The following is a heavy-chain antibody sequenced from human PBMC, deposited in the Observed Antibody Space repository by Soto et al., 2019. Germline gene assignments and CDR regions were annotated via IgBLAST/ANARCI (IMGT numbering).Heavy chain of an antibody. V-gene: IGHV4-59*08. D-gene: IGHD3-10*01. CDR2: IYYSGST. Sequence: SETLSLTCTVSGGSISSYYWSWIRQPPGKGLEWIGYIYYSGSTNYNPSLKSRVTISVDTSKNQFSLKLSSVTAADTAVYYCASCGSGSFTAFDYWGQGTLVTVSS. J-gene: IGHJ4*02. CDR3: ASCGSGSFTAFDY. CDR1: GGSISSYY.